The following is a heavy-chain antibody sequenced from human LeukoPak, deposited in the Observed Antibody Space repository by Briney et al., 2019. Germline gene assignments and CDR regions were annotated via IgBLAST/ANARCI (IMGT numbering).Heavy chain of an antibody. J-gene: IGHJ4*02. CDR3: ARITMVRGIDY. D-gene: IGHD3-10*01. Sequence: GASVKVSCKASGYTFTSYDINWVRQATGQGLEWMGWMNPNSGNTGYAQKFQGRVTMTRNTSISTAYMELSRLRSDDTAVYYCARITMVRGIDYWGQGTLVTVSS. CDR1: GYTFTSYD. V-gene: IGHV1-8*01. CDR2: MNPNSGNT.